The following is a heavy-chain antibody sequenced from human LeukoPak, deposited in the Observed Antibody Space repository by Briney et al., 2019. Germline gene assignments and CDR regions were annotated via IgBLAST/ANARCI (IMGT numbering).Heavy chain of an antibody. CDR3: ARGGDSSSWSPNFDY. CDR1: GYTLTELS. D-gene: IGHD6-13*01. CDR2: FDPEDGET. V-gene: IGHV1-24*01. J-gene: IGHJ4*02. Sequence: GASVKVSCKVSGYTLTELSMHWVRQAPGKGLEWMGGFDPEDGETIYAQKFQGRVTMTEDTSTDTAYMELSSLRSEDTAVYYCARGGDSSSWSPNFDYGGREPWVPVSS.